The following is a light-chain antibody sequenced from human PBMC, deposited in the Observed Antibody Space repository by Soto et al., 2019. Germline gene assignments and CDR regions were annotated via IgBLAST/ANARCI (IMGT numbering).Light chain of an antibody. Sequence: EIVMTQSPVTLSVSPGERATLTCRASQSISNNLGWYQQKPGQAPRLLLYGASTRADGIPARFSGSGSGTEFTLTISSLQSEDFAVYYCQQYHNWPPWTFGQGTKVEIK. CDR3: QQYHNWPPWT. J-gene: IGKJ1*01. V-gene: IGKV3-15*01. CDR1: QSISNN. CDR2: GAS.